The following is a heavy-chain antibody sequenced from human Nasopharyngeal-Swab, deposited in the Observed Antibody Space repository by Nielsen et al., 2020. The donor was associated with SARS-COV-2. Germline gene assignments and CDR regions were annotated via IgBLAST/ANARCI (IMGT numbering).Heavy chain of an antibody. CDR3: ARSVADNDAFDV. CDR1: RFTVSDFY. V-gene: IGHV3-66*01. Sequence: GESLKISCAASRFTVSDFYMSWVRQAPGKGLEWVSIIYIGGATYYTDSVKDRFIISRDDSKNTLSLQLSSLRVEDTGVYYCARSVADNDAFDVWGPGTVVSVPS. CDR2: IYIGGAT. J-gene: IGHJ3*01.